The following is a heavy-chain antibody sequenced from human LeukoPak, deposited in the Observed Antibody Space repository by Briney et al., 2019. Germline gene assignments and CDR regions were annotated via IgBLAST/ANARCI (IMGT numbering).Heavy chain of an antibody. CDR3: ARDSGFMVRGSRRGYDDYYYYMDV. CDR1: GGSISSSSYY. Sequence: SETLSLTCTVSGGSISSSSYYWGWIRQPPGKGLEWIGSIYYSGSTHYNPSLKSRVTISVDTSKNQFSLKLSSVTAADTAVYYCARDSGFMVRGSRRGYDDYYYYMDVWGKGTTVTISS. CDR2: IYYSGST. J-gene: IGHJ6*03. V-gene: IGHV4-39*07. D-gene: IGHD3-10*01.